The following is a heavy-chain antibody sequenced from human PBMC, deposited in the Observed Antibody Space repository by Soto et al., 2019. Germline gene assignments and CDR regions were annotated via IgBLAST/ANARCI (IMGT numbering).Heavy chain of an antibody. CDR3: ARDLAAVPRAVDY. V-gene: IGHV4-59*01. J-gene: IGHJ4*02. D-gene: IGHD6-13*01. Sequence: QVQLQESGPGLLKPPETLSLTCTVSGGSISSYFYIWVRQPPGKGLEWIGSVYYTGTTDYNPSLKSRVTISVDTSKTQFSLNLRSVTAADTAVYYCARDLAAVPRAVDYWGRGTLVTVSS. CDR2: VYYTGTT. CDR1: GGSISSYF.